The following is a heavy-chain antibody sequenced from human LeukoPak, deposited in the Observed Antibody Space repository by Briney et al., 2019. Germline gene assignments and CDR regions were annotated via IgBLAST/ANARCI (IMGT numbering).Heavy chain of an antibody. CDR3: ARRRRSVHGFVDY. CDR1: GYCFTSYW. D-gene: IGHD4-17*01. CDR2: IYPGDSDT. Sequence: PGESLKISCKGSGYCFTSYWIGWVRQMPGKGLEWMAIIYPGDSDTRYSPSFQGQVTISVDKSISTAYLQWSSLKASDIAMYYCARRRRSVHGFVDYWGQGTLVTVSS. J-gene: IGHJ4*02. V-gene: IGHV5-51*01.